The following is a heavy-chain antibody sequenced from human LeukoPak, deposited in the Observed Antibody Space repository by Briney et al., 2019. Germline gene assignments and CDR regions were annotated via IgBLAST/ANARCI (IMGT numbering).Heavy chain of an antibody. V-gene: IGHV3-48*03. Sequence: LLGGSLRLSCAASGFTLSSYDMNWVRQAPGKGLEWVSYISSSASAIYYADSVKGRSTISRDNAKNSLYLQMNSLRAEDTALYYCARRFDSWGQGTLVTVSS. J-gene: IGHJ4*02. CDR2: ISSSASAI. CDR3: ARRFDS. CDR1: GFTLSSYD.